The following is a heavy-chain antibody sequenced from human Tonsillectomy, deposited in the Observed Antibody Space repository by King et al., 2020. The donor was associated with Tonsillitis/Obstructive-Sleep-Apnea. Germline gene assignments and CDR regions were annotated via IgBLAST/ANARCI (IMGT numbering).Heavy chain of an antibody. Sequence: VQLVESGGGLVQPGGSLRLSCAASGFTFSGYAMSWVRQAPGKGLEWVSAIGGSGGLTYYADSVKGRFAISRDNSHNTLYLQMSSLRAEVTAVYYCAKHRLGMTVYFVSWGQGTPVTVSS. CDR3: AKHRLGMTVYFVS. CDR2: IGGSGGLT. D-gene: IGHD7-27*01. CDR1: GFTFSGYA. V-gene: IGHV3-23*04. J-gene: IGHJ4*02.